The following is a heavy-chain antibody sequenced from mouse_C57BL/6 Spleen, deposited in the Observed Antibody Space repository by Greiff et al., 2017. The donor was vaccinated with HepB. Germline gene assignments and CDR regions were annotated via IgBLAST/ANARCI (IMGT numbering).Heavy chain of an antibody. CDR3: ARYGQIYYYGSSPAWFAY. CDR1: GYTFTDYN. CDR2: INPNNGGT. D-gene: IGHD1-1*01. J-gene: IGHJ3*01. Sequence: VQLQQSGPELVKPGASVKIPCKASGYTFTDYNMDWVKQSHGKSLEWIGDINPNNGGTIYNQKFKGKATLTVDKSSSTAYMELRSLTSEDTAVYYCARYGQIYYYGSSPAWFAYWGQGTLVTVSA. V-gene: IGHV1-18*01.